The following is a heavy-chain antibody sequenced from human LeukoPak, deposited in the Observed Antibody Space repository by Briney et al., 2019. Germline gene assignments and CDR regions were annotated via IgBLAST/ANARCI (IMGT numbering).Heavy chain of an antibody. Sequence: GASVKVSCKASGGTFSSYAISWVRQAPGQGLEWMGGIIPIFGTANYAQKFQGRVTITADESTSAAYMELSSLRSEDTAVYYCAREAGATTRVPHFQHWGQGTLVTVSS. V-gene: IGHV1-69*13. J-gene: IGHJ1*01. CDR3: AREAGATTRVPHFQH. CDR2: IIPIFGTA. D-gene: IGHD1-26*01. CDR1: GGTFSSYA.